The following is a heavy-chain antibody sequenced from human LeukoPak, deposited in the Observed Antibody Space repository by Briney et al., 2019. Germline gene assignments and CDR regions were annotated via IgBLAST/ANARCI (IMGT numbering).Heavy chain of an antibody. CDR2: INAGNGNT. CDR1: GYTFTSYA. CDR3: ARDLMTTVTTSGY. D-gene: IGHD4-17*01. Sequence: ASVKVSCKASGYTFTSYAMHWVRQAPGQRLEWMGWINAGNGNTKYSQKFQGRVTITADESTSTAYTELSSLRSEDTAVYYCARDLMTTVTTSGYWGQGTLVTVSS. J-gene: IGHJ4*02. V-gene: IGHV1-3*01.